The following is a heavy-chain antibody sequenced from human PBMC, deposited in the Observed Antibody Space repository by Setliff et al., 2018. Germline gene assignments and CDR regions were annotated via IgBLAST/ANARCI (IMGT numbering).Heavy chain of an antibody. CDR1: GGSFSGYY. Sequence: SETLSLTCAVYGGSFSGYYWTWIRQSPGKGLDWLGEISHDGNTTYNPSLQCRVTLSVDPYKNQFSLKLTSLTAAYTAVYSFARGLVGATSCGPLDSGGQGTPGAV. CDR2: ISHDGNT. D-gene: IGHD1-26*01. CDR3: ARGLVGATSCGPLDS. V-gene: IGHV4-34*01. J-gene: IGHJ4*02.